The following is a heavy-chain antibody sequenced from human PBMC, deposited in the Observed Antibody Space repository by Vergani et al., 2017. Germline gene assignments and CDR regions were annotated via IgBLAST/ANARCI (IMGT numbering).Heavy chain of an antibody. D-gene: IGHD6-6*01. CDR1: GGSISSGSYY. Sequence: QVQLQESGPGLVRPSQTLSLTCTVSGGSISSGSYYWSWFRQPAGNGLEWIGRFYTGGGTSYTPPLKSRVTISVDTSKNHFSLQLSAVTAADTAGCYCARDPLYSTSWLFLLLDMYVRVQGTTVTVSS. CDR2: FYTGGGT. J-gene: IGHJ6*02. CDR3: ARDPLYSTSWLFLLLDMYV. V-gene: IGHV4-61*02.